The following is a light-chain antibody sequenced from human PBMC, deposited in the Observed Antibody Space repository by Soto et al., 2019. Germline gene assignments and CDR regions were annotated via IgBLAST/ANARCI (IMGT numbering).Light chain of an antibody. CDR3: VSWSDRLNADV. Sequence: QSVLTQPPSASGTPGQRVTISCSGSYSNVGSNYVYWYQQLPGTAPKLLIYSTNQLPSGVPDRFSGSKSGTSASLAISGLRSEDDADYYCVSWSDRLNADVFGTGTKLTVL. J-gene: IGLJ1*01. CDR1: YSNVGSNY. V-gene: IGLV1-47*02. CDR2: STN.